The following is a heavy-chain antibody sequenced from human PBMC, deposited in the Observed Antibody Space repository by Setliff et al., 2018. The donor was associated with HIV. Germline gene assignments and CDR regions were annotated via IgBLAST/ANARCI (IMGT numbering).Heavy chain of an antibody. Sequence: GASVKVSCKASGYTFTGHDLHWVRQAPGQGLEWLGWINPNSGGANYAQNFQGRVTMTRDTSITTAYMELSSLIPDDTAMYYCAKVRYNWNYSAFDIWGQGTMVT. CDR3: AKVRYNWNYSAFDI. V-gene: IGHV1-2*02. D-gene: IGHD1-7*01. CDR1: GYTFTGHD. CDR2: INPNSGGA. J-gene: IGHJ3*02.